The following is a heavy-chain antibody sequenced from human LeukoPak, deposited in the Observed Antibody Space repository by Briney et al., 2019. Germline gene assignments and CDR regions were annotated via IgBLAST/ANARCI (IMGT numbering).Heavy chain of an antibody. D-gene: IGHD3-9*01. CDR2: IYYSGST. CDR1: GGSISSYY. CDR3: ARLRYFDWLLPPLYYFDY. Sequence: SETLSLTCTVSGGSISSYYWSWIRQPPGKGLEWIGYIYYSGSTNYTPSLKSRVTISVDTSKNQFSLKLSSVTAADTAVYYCARLRYFDWLLPPLYYFDYWGQGTLVTVSS. J-gene: IGHJ4*02. V-gene: IGHV4-59*01.